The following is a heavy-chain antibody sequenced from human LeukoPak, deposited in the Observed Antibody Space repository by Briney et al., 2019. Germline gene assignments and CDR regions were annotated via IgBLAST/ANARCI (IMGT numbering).Heavy chain of an antibody. V-gene: IGHV4-39*07. J-gene: IGHJ4*02. CDR2: IYYSGST. D-gene: IGHD4-23*01. CDR1: GGSISSSSYY. Sequence: SETLSLTCTVSGGSISSSSYYWGWIRQPPGKGLEWIGSIYYSGSTYYNPSLKSRVTISVDTSKNQFSLKLSSVTAADTAVYYCARWGNYGGNSGLQFDYWGQGTLVTVSS. CDR3: ARWGNYGGNSGLQFDY.